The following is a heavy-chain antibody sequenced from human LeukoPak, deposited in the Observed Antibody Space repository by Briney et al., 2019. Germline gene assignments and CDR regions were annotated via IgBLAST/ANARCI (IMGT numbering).Heavy chain of an antibody. CDR3: AKVHYPWAFDI. Sequence: PGGPLRPACAAPGFTFISYWMSWVRQAPGKGLERVANIKQEGSEKYYVDSVKGRFTISRDKAKNSLYLQTNSLRSEDTAVYYCAKVHYPWAFDIWGQGTMVTVSS. D-gene: IGHD3-10*01. CDR1: GFTFISYW. J-gene: IGHJ3*02. V-gene: IGHV3-7*01. CDR2: IKQEGSEK.